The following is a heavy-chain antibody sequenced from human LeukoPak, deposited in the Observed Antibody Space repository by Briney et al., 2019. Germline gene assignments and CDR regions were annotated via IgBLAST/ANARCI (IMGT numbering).Heavy chain of an antibody. CDR3: ARDSRYSGYEYGDY. D-gene: IGHD5-12*01. CDR2: INPNGGNT. Sequence: ASVTVSCKASGYTFTSYYIHWVRQAAGQRLEWMGRINPNGGNTSYAQKFQGRVTMTRDTSMSIVYMELRSLRSEDTAVYYCARDSRYSGYEYGDYWGEGTLVTVSS. CDR1: GYTFTSYY. J-gene: IGHJ4*02. V-gene: IGHV1-46*01.